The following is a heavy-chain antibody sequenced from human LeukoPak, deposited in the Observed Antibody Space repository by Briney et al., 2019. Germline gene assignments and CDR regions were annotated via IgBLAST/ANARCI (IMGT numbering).Heavy chain of an antibody. J-gene: IGHJ4*02. CDR3: ARDSNYGDYFDY. V-gene: IGHV3-74*01. D-gene: IGHD4-17*01. CDR2: ISSIDGST. CDR1: GFTFSSYW. Sequence: GGSLRLSCAASGFTFSSYWMHRVRQAPGKGLEWVSGISSIDGSTYYADSVKGRFTVSRDNSKNTLYLQMNSLRAEDTAVYYCARDSNYGDYFDYWGQGTLVTVSS.